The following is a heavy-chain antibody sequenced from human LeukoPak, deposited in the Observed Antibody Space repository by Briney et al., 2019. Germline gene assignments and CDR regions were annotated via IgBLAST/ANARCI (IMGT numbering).Heavy chain of an antibody. CDR1: GFTFNNYA. V-gene: IGHV3-23*01. Sequence: GGSLRLSCAASGFTFNNYAMSWVRQAPGKGLAWVSAVSGSGGSTYYADAVRGRFTISRDNSKNTLYLQMNSLRAEDTAVYYCARTRSSFAIGLFDYWGQGTLVTVSS. CDR2: VSGSGGST. CDR3: ARTRSSFAIGLFDY. J-gene: IGHJ4*02. D-gene: IGHD2-21*01.